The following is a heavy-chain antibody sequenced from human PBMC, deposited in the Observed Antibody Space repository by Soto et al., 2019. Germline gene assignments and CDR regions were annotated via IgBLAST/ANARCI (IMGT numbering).Heavy chain of an antibody. V-gene: IGHV3-7*03. CDR3: AKGGHIDF. D-gene: IGHD3-16*01. CDR1: GFSFSTYW. Sequence: EVQLVESGGGLVQPGGSLRLSCVASGFSFSTYWMSWVRQAPGKGLEWVANIKDDGSETYYVDSEKGRFTISRDNAKTSLYLQMNSLRAQDTAVYYCAKGGHIDFCGQGTLVTVSS. CDR2: IKDDGSET. J-gene: IGHJ4*02.